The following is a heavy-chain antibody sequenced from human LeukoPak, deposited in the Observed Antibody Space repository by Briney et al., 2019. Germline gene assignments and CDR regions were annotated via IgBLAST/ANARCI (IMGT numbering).Heavy chain of an antibody. CDR3: ARDYRPNYYYYMDV. D-gene: IGHD1-14*01. CDR1: GYTFTSYG. J-gene: IGHJ6*03. CDR2: ISAYNGNT. Sequence: GASVKVSCKASGYTFTSYGISWVRQAPGQGLEWMGWISAYNGNTNYAQKLQGRVTMTTDTSTSTAYMELRSLRSDDTAAYYCARDYRPNYYYYMDVWGKGTTVTVSS. V-gene: IGHV1-18*01.